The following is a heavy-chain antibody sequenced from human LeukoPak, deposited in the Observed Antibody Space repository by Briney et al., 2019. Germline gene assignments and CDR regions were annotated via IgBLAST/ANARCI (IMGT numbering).Heavy chain of an antibody. V-gene: IGHV4-4*02. J-gene: IGHJ4*02. CDR1: GDSISSSKW. CDR2: IHHSGTT. CDR3: ARMESYGSGSFYFDF. D-gene: IGHD3-10*01. Sequence: PSGTLSLTCAVSGDSISSSKWWSWVRQPPGKGLEWIGEIHHSGTTNYSLSLKSRVTISVDKSKNQFSLIMSSVTAADTAVYYCARMESYGSGSFYFDFWGQGTLVTVSS.